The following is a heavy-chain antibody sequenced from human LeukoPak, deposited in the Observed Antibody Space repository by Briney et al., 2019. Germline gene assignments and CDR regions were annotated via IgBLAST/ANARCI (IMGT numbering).Heavy chain of an antibody. J-gene: IGHJ4*02. CDR3: AREGVRGVFSY. CDR1: GFTVSSNY. Sequence: GGSLRLSCTASGFTVSSNYMSWVRQAPGKGLEWVSVINSGGSTYYADSEKGRFTISRDNSKNTLCLQMNSLRAEDSAVYYCAREGVRGVFSYWGQGTLVTVSS. D-gene: IGHD3-10*01. V-gene: IGHV3-66*01. CDR2: INSGGST.